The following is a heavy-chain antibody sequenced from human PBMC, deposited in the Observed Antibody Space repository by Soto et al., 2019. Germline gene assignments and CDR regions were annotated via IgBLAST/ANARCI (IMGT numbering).Heavy chain of an antibody. V-gene: IGHV3-30-3*01. J-gene: IGHJ4*02. CDR3: ARDSDPTMGRVMLMDDFDY. CDR1: EVTFSNFA. Sequence: QVQLVESGGGVVQPGQSLRLSCEASEVTFSNFAMHWVRQAPGKGLEWVAVISYDGDIYYYADSVKGRFTISRDNSKNTLYRQMDSRRGEDTAVYYCARDSDPTMGRVMLMDDFDYWGQGTLVTVSS. CDR2: ISYDGDIY. D-gene: IGHD3-10*01.